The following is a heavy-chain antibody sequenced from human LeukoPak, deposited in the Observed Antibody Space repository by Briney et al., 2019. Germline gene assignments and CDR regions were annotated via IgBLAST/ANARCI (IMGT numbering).Heavy chain of an antibody. CDR1: GGSISSSSYY. D-gene: IGHD3-10*01. V-gene: IGHV4-39*07. CDR2: IYYSGST. J-gene: IGHJ3*02. Sequence: SETLSLTCTVSGGSISSSSYYWGWIRQPPGKGLEWIGSIYYSGSTYYNPSLKSRVTISVDTSKNQFSLKLSSVTAADTAVYYCAGRSRITMVRELLDAFDIWGQGTMVTVSS. CDR3: AGRSRITMVRELLDAFDI.